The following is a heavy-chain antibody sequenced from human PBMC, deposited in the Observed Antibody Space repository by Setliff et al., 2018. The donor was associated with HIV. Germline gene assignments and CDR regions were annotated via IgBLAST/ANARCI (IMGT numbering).Heavy chain of an antibody. CDR3: ARDPRYSSGWYGSIY. CDR1: GFTFSSYA. J-gene: IGHJ4*02. CDR2: ISYDGSNK. Sequence: GGSLRLSCAASGFTFSSYAMHWVRQAPGKGLEWVALISYDGSNKFYADSMKGRFTISRDNSKNTLYLQMNSLRAEDTAVYYCARDPRYSSGWYGSIYWGQGTLVTVS. D-gene: IGHD6-19*01. V-gene: IGHV3-30*04.